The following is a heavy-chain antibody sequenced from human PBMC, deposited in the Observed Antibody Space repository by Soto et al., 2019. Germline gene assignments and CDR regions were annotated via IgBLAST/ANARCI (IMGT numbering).Heavy chain of an antibody. CDR3: ARDRRDGYSYYFDY. CDR2: IWYDGSNK. CDR1: GFTFSSYG. V-gene: IGHV3-33*01. J-gene: IGHJ4*02. D-gene: IGHD4-4*01. Sequence: QVQLVESGGGVVQPGRSLRLSCAASGFTFSSYGMHWVRQAPGKGLEWVAVIWYDGSNKYYADSVKGRFTISRDNSKNTLYLQMNSLRAEDTAVYYCARDRRDGYSYYFDYWGQGTLVTVSS.